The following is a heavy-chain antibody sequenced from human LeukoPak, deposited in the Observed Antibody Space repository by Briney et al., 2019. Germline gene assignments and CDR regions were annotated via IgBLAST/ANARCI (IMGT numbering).Heavy chain of an antibody. D-gene: IGHD5-18*01. CDR3: ARDLWLRNYFDY. J-gene: IGHJ4*02. CDR2: IWYDGSNK. CDR1: GFTFSSYA. Sequence: GGSLRLSCAASGFTFSSYAMSWVRQAPGKGLEWVAVIWYDGSNKYYADSVKGRFTISRDNSKNTLYLQMNSLRAEDTAVYYCARDLWLRNYFDYWGQGTLVTVSS. V-gene: IGHV3-33*08.